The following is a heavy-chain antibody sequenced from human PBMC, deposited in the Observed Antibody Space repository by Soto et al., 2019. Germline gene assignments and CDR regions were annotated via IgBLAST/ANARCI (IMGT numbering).Heavy chain of an antibody. CDR2: IYYSGST. J-gene: IGHJ6*02. Sequence: GTLSLTCTVSGGSVSSGSYYWSWIRQPPGKGLEWIGYIYYSGSTNYNPSLKSRVTISVDTSKNQFSLKLSSVTAADTAVYYCAGPRLGYYYYGMDVWGQGTTVTVSS. CDR3: AGPRLGYYYYGMDV. V-gene: IGHV4-61*01. CDR1: GGSVSSGSYY.